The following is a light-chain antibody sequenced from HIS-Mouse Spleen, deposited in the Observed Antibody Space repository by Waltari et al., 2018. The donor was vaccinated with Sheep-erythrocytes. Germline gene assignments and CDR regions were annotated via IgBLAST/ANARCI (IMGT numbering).Light chain of an antibody. Sequence: AIRMTQSPSSLSASTGDRVTITCRASQGLSSYLAWYQQTPGKAPKLLIYAASTLQSGVPSRFSGSGSGTDFTLTISCLQSEDFATYYCQQYYSYPYTFGQGTKLEIK. CDR2: AAS. V-gene: IGKV1-8*01. CDR1: QGLSSY. CDR3: QQYYSYPYT. J-gene: IGKJ2*01.